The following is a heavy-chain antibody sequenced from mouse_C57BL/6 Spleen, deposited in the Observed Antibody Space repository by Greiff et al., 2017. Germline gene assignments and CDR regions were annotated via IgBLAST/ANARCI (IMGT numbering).Heavy chain of an antibody. CDR1: GFTFSDYG. CDR3: ARGGDGYLYYFDY. D-gene: IGHD2-3*01. Sequence: EVMLMESGGGLVKPGGSLKLSCAASGFTFSDYGMHWVRQAPEKGLEWVAYISSGSSTIYYADTVKGRFTISRDNAKNTLFLQMTSLRSEDTAMYYCARGGDGYLYYFDYWGQGTTLTVSS. CDR2: ISSGSSTI. J-gene: IGHJ2*01. V-gene: IGHV5-17*01.